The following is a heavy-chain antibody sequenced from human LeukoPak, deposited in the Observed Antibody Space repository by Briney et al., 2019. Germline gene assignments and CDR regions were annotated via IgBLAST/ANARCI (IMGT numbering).Heavy chain of an antibody. CDR3: AREERNRYCSGGSCYSRWGYYGMDV. D-gene: IGHD2-15*01. CDR2: IYYSGST. V-gene: IGHV4-31*03. Sequence: SETLSLTCTVSGGSISSGGYYWSWIRQHPGKGLEWIGYIYYSGSTYYNPSLKSRVTISVDTSKNQFSLKLSSVTAADTAVYYCAREERNRYCSGGSCYSRWGYYGMDVWGQGTTVTVSS. CDR1: GGSISSGGYY. J-gene: IGHJ6*02.